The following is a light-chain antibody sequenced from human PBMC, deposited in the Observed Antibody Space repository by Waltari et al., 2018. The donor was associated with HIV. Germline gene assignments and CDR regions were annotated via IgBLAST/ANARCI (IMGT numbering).Light chain of an antibody. CDR2: AVN. CDR1: RSDHGGFDH. Sequence: QSALTQPPSASGSPGQSVTLPRTRTRSDHGGFDHVSWYQQHPAKAPKLLSYAVNRRPSGVPDRFSGSKSGNTASLTVSGLQTEDEADYYCSSYADTNNVLFGGGTKLTVL. V-gene: IGLV2-8*01. J-gene: IGLJ3*02. CDR3: SSYADTNNVL.